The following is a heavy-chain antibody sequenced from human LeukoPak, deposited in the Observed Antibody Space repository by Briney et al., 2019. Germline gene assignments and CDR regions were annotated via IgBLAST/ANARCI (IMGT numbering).Heavy chain of an antibody. CDR2: IYYSGST. CDR1: GGSMSSYY. D-gene: IGHD1-20*01. V-gene: IGHV4-59*01. Sequence: PSETLSLTCNVSGGSMSSYYWSWIRQPPGRGLEWIGYIYYSGSTNYNPSLNSRVTISVDTSKNQFSLKPRSVTAADTAVYYCARGRYDWNYWGQGILVTVSS. CDR3: ARGRYDWNY. J-gene: IGHJ4*02.